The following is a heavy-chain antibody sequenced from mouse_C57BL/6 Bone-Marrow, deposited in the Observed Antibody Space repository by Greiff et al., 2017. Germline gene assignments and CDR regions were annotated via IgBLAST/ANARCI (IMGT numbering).Heavy chain of an antibody. CDR1: GFSLTSYA. CDR3: ARNPIYYGNYVFFDY. J-gene: IGHJ2*01. Sequence: VQLQESGPGLVAPSQSLSITCTVSGFSLTSYAISWVRQPPGKGLAWLGVIWTGGGTNYNSALKSRLSISKDNSKIQVFLKMNSLQTDDTARYYCARNPIYYGNYVFFDYWGQGTTLTVSS. CDR2: IWTGGGT. V-gene: IGHV2-9-1*01. D-gene: IGHD2-1*01.